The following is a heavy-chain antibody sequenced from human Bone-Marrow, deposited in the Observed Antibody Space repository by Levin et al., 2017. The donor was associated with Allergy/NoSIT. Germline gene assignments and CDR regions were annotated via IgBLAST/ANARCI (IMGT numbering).Heavy chain of an antibody. CDR2: INHSGST. CDR3: ARVFRPYSIAAAGRGGFDP. Sequence: SETLSLTCAVYGGSFSGYYWSWIRQPPGKGLEWIGEINHSGSTNYNPSLKSRVTISVDTSKNQFSLKLSSVTAADTAVYYCARVFRPYSIAAAGRGGFDPWGQGTLVTVSS. J-gene: IGHJ5*02. V-gene: IGHV4-34*01. D-gene: IGHD6-13*01. CDR1: GGSFSGYY.